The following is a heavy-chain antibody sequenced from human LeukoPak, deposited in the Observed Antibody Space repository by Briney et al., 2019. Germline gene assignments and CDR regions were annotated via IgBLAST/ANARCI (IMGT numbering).Heavy chain of an antibody. D-gene: IGHD6-13*01. V-gene: IGHV3-11*03. J-gene: IGHJ4*02. CDR3: ARSLVAAAPNFDY. Sequence: RPGGSLRLSCAASGFTFSSYAMSWVRQAPGKGLEWVSYISSSSSYTNYADSVKGRFTISRDNAKNSLYLQMNSLRAEDTAVYYCARSLVAAAPNFDYWGQGTLVTVSS. CDR1: GFTFSSYA. CDR2: ISSSSSYT.